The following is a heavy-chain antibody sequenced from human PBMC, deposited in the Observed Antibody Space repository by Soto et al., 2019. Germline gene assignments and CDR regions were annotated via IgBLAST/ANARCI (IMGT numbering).Heavy chain of an antibody. J-gene: IGHJ5*02. CDR3: ARATLGYCTNGVCFDP. D-gene: IGHD2-8*01. V-gene: IGHV4-30-2*01. CDR2: IYHSGST. CDR1: GGSISSGGYS. Sequence: SETLSLTCAVSGGSISSGGYSWSWIRQPPGKGLEWIGYIYHSGSTYYNPSLKSRVTISVDRSKNQFSLKLSSVTAADTAVYYCARATLGYCTNGVCFDPWGQGTLVTVS.